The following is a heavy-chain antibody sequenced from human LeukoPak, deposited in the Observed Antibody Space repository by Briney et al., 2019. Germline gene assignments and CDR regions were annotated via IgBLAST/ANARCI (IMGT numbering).Heavy chain of an antibody. CDR3: ASHLRIAGVTCDYFDY. D-gene: IGHD1-26*01. CDR1: GGSISSTNYY. V-gene: IGHV4-39*01. J-gene: IGHJ4*02. CDR2: VFYSGST. Sequence: SETLSLTCTVSGGSISSTNYYWGWIRQSPGKGLEWIGSVFYSGSTYRNPSLKSRVTISANTSKIQFSLKLSSVTAADTALYYCASHLRIAGVTCDYFDYWGQGILVTVSS.